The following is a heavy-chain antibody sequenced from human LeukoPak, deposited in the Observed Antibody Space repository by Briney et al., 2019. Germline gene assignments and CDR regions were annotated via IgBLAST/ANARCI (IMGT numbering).Heavy chain of an antibody. CDR3: ARENRGWFPAY. Sequence: GGSLRLSCAASGFIFGDYAMHWVRQAPGKGLEWVALISYDGSDEYYADSVKGRFTISRDTPRNTLSLQMNSLRAEGTAVYYCARENRGWFPAYWGQGTLVTVSS. CDR1: GFIFGDYA. D-gene: IGHD6-19*01. V-gene: IGHV3-30*04. J-gene: IGHJ4*02. CDR2: ISYDGSDE.